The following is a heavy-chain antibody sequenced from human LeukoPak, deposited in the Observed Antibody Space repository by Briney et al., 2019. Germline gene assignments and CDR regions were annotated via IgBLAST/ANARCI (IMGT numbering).Heavy chain of an antibody. J-gene: IGHJ4*02. CDR1: GFTFSSYG. CDR3: ARVESYYEVVY. V-gene: IGHV3-48*04. Sequence: GGSLRLSCAASGFTFSSYGMNWVRQAPGKGLDWVSYISSSGSIYYADSVKGRFTISRDNPKNSLYLQMNSLRAEDTAVYYCARVESYYEVVYWGQGTLVTVSS. D-gene: IGHD1-26*01. CDR2: ISSSGSI.